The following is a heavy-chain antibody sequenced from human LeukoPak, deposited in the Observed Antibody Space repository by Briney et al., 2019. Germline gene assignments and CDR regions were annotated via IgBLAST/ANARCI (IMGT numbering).Heavy chain of an antibody. D-gene: IGHD5-18*01. J-gene: IGHJ6*02. CDR1: GGTFSSYA. CDR3: ARAVDTAMVAWYYYYGMDV. Sequence: SVKVSCKASGGTFSSYAISWVRQAPGQGLEWMGRIIPILGIANYAQKFQGRVTITADKSTSTAYMELSSLRSEDTAVYYCARAVDTAMVAWYYYYGMDVWGQGTTVTVSS. CDR2: IIPILGIA. V-gene: IGHV1-69*04.